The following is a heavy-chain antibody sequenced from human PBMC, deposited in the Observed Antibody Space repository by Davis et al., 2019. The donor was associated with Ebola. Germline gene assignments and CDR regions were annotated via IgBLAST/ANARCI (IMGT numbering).Heavy chain of an antibody. CDR2: IKQDGSEK. CDR1: GFTFSSYW. D-gene: IGHD6-6*01. CDR3: ARVGSSSDYYYYYMDV. Sequence: PGGSLRLSCAASGFTFSSYWMSWVRQAPGKGLEWVANIKQDGSEKYYVDSVKGRFTISRDNAKNSLYLQMNSLRAEDTAVYYCARVGSSSDYYYYYMDVWGKGTTVTVSS. J-gene: IGHJ6*03. V-gene: IGHV3-7*01.